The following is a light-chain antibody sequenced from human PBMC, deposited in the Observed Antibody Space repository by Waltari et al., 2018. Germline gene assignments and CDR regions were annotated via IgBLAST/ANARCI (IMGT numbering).Light chain of an antibody. CDR3: QQLNSRA. J-gene: IGKJ1*01. CDR1: QGISSY. V-gene: IGKV1-9*01. CDR2: AAS. Sequence: DIQLTQSPSFLSASVGDRVTIPCRASQGISSYLAWYQQKPGKAPKLLIYAASTLQTGVPSRFSGSGSGPEFTLTISSLQPEDFATYYCQQLNSRAFGQGTKVEVK.